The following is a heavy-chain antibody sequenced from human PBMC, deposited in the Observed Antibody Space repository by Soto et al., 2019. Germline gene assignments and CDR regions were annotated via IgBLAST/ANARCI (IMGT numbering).Heavy chain of an antibody. J-gene: IGHJ4*02. CDR3: AITPPLYDILTGSGY. Sequence: PGESLKISCNGSGYSFTSYWISWVRQMPGKGLEWMGRIDPSDSYTNYSPSFQGHVTISADKSISTAYLQWSSLKASDTAMYYCAITPPLYDILTGSGYWGQGTLVTVSS. CDR2: IDPSDSYT. V-gene: IGHV5-10-1*01. D-gene: IGHD3-9*01. CDR1: GYSFTSYW.